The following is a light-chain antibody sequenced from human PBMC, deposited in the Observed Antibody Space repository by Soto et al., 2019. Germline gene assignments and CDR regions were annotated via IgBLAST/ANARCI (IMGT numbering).Light chain of an antibody. CDR2: AAS. Sequence: DIQMTQSPNSLSASLRDRVTITWRASQAIRNDLAWYQQKPGKAPKVLIYAASTLQSGVPSRFSGSGSGTDFTLTISSLQPEDVATYYCQKYNSAPYPFGQGTKVDIK. CDR1: QAIRND. J-gene: IGKJ1*01. CDR3: QKYNSAPYP. V-gene: IGKV1-27*01.